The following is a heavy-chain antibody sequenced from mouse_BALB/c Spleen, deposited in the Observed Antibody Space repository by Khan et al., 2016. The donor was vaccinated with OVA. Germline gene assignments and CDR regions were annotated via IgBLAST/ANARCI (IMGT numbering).Heavy chain of an antibody. CDR3: ARVDGGDFDY. CDR1: GYSITTDYA. CDR2: ISYSGNT. Sequence: EVELVESGPGLVKPSQSLSLTCTVTGYSITTDYAWYWIRQFPGNRLERMGFISYSGNTKYNPSLKSRISITRDTSKNQVFLQWKSVATEDTARYYCARVDGGDFDYWGQGTTLTVSS. D-gene: IGHD2-3*01. J-gene: IGHJ2*01. V-gene: IGHV3-2*02.